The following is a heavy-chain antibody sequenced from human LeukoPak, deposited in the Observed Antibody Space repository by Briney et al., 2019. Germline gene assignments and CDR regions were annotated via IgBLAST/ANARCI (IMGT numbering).Heavy chain of an antibody. CDR1: GYTFTSYG. J-gene: IGHJ3*02. CDR2: MKPNSGNT. Sequence: ASVKVSCKASGYTFTSYGISWVRQAPGQGLEWMGWMKPNSGNTGYAQKFQGRVTITTDTSINTAYMELSSLRSEDTAVYYCARSDFRAWNAFDIWGQGTIVTVSS. V-gene: IGHV1-8*03. D-gene: IGHD3/OR15-3a*01. CDR3: ARSDFRAWNAFDI.